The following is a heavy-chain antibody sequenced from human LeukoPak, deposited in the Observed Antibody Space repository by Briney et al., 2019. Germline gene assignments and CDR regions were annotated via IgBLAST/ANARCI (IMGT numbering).Heavy chain of an antibody. V-gene: IGHV3-48*02. CDR3: AREYSSSYYFDY. Sequence: GGSLRLSCAASGFTFSSYSMNWVRQVPGKGLEWVSYISSGSESSTYYADSVKGRFTISRDNAKNSLYLRMNSLRDEDTAVYYCAREYSSSYYFDYWGQGTLVTVSS. CDR2: ISSGSESST. J-gene: IGHJ4*02. D-gene: IGHD6-13*01. CDR1: GFTFSSYS.